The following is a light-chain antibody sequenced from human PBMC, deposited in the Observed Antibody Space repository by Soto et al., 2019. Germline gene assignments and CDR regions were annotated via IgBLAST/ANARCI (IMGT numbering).Light chain of an antibody. CDR2: DAS. J-gene: IGKJ3*01. CDR3: QQYVFS. V-gene: IGKV1-5*01. CDR1: QSVSYW. Sequence: DIQMTQSPSTLSASVGDRVTITCRASQSVSYWLAWYQQKPGMAPKLLIHDASSLESGVPSRFRGSGSWKEFTLTLSSLQPDDFATYYCQQYVFSFGPGTKVEI.